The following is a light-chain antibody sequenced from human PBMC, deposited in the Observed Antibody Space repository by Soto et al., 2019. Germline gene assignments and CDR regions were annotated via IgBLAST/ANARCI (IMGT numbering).Light chain of an antibody. CDR1: QSVLYSSNNKNY. J-gene: IGKJ4*01. CDR2: WAS. Sequence: DIVMTQSPDSLAVSLAERATINCKSSQSVLYSSNNKNYLAWYQQKPGQPPKLLIYWASTRESGVPDRFSGSGSGTDFALTISSLHAEDVAVYYCQQYYSTPLTFGGGTKVEIK. CDR3: QQYYSTPLT. V-gene: IGKV4-1*01.